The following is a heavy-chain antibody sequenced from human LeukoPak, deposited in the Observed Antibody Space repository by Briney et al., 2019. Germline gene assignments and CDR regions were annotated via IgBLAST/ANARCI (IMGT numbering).Heavy chain of an antibody. CDR1: GGSISSSSYN. Sequence: SETLSLTCTVSGGSISSSSYNWGWIRQPPGKGLEWIGSVYYSGSTYYNPSLKSRVTMSVDTSKNQFSLKLSSVTAADTAVYYCASRFYDNLTGHTWYDYWGQGTLVTVSS. J-gene: IGHJ4*02. V-gene: IGHV4-39*01. D-gene: IGHD3-9*01. CDR2: VYYSGST. CDR3: ASRFYDNLTGHTWYDY.